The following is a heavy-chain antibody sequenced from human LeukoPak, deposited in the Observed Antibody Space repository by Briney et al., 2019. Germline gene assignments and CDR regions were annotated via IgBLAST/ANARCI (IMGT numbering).Heavy chain of an antibody. D-gene: IGHD2-8*01. J-gene: IGHJ1*01. CDR2: ISGSGGST. Sequence: GGSLRLSCAASGFTFSSYAISWVRQAPGKGLEWVSAISGSGGSTYYADSVKGRFTISRDNSKNTLYLQMNSLRAEDTAVYYCAKKPGTLYPDAEYFQHWGQGTLVTVSS. V-gene: IGHV3-23*01. CDR3: AKKPGTLYPDAEYFQH. CDR1: GFTFSSYA.